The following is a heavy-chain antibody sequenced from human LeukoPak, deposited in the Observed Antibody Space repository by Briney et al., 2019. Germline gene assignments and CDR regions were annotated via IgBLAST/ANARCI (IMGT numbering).Heavy chain of an antibody. CDR2: ISSGGTT. CDR1: GFTVSTNC. Sequence: PGGSMRLSCAASGFTVSTNCMTWVRQAPGKGLEWVSTISSGGTTYYADSVMGRFTISRHNSRNTLYLQMNSLRAEHTAVYYCARVDTVMAYYFDLWGQGTLVTVSS. D-gene: IGHD5-18*01. V-gene: IGHV3-53*04. J-gene: IGHJ4*02. CDR3: ARVDTVMAYYFDL.